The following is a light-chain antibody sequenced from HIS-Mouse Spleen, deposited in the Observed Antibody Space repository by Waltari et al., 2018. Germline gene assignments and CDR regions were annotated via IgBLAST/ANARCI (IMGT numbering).Light chain of an antibody. CDR1: SSNIGSNY. CDR2: RNN. J-gene: IGLJ3*02. CDR3: AAWDDSLSGWV. Sequence: QSVLTQPPSASGTPGQRVTISCSGSSSNIGSNYVYWYQQLPGTAPKLLIYRNNHRPSGVPDRFSGSKAGTSASLAIGGLRSEDEADYYCAAWDDSLSGWVFGGGTKLTVL. V-gene: IGLV1-47*01.